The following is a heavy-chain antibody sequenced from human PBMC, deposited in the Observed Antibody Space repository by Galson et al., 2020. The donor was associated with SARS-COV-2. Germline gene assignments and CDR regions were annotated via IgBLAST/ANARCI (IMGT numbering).Heavy chain of an antibody. CDR3: ARWELAFDY. CDR2: IHHSGST. V-gene: IGHV4-34*01. Sequence: SQTLSLTCAVYGGSFSGYYWSWIRQPPGKGLEWIGEIHHSGSTNYNPSLKSRVTISVDTSKNQFSLKLSSVTAADTAVYYCARWELAFDYWGQGTLVTVSS. D-gene: IGHD1-26*01. J-gene: IGHJ4*02. CDR1: GGSFSGYY.